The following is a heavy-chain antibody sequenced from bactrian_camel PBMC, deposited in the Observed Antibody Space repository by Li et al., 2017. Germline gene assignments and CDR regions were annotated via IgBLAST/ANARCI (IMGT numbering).Heavy chain of an antibody. J-gene: IGHJ6*01. D-gene: IGHD1*01. CDR3: AADRRWPCPRSNFDY. V-gene: IGHV3S40*01. CDR1: GITFSRHD. CDR2: ITSLPSLFRAA. Sequence: VQLVESGGGLVQPGESLRLSCVASGITFSRHDMSWVRQAPGKEVEWVAGITSLPSLFRAASYADSVKGRFTISRDNANNTVYLQMNSLKPEDTAVYYCAADRRWPCPRSNFDYWGQGTQVTVS.